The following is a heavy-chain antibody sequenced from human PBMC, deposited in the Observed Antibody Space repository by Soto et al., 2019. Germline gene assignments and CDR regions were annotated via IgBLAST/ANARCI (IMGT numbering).Heavy chain of an antibody. CDR2: IYTSGST. D-gene: IGHD3-22*01. J-gene: IGHJ4*02. Sequence: PSETLSLTCTVSGGSISSYYWSWIRQPAGKGLEWIGRIYTSGSTNYNPSLKSRVTMSVDTSKNQFSLKLSSVTAADTAVYYCARGYRYDSSGELDYWGQGTQVTVSS. V-gene: IGHV4-4*07. CDR3: ARGYRYDSSGELDY. CDR1: GGSISSYY.